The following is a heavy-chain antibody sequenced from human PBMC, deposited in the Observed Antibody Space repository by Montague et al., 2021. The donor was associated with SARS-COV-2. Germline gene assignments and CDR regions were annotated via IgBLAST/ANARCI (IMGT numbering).Heavy chain of an antibody. CDR1: GFTFSDYY. CDR2: ISSSSSYT. Sequence: SLRLSCAASGFTFSDYYMSWIRQAPGKGLEWVSYISSSSSYTNYADSVKGRFTISRDNAKNSLYLQMNNLRAEDTAVYYCARALVVTAGGEFNYWGQGTLVTVSS. CDR3: ARALVVTAGGEFNY. D-gene: IGHD2-21*02. J-gene: IGHJ4*02. V-gene: IGHV3-11*05.